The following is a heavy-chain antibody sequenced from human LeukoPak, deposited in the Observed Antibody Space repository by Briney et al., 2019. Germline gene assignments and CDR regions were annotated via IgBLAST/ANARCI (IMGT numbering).Heavy chain of an antibody. Sequence: PSETLSLTCTVSGGSISSSSNYWGWIRQPPGKGLEWIGSIYYSGITYYNPSLKSRVTISVDTSKNQFSLKLTSVTAADTAVYYCARESMVRGATNWFDPWGQGTLVTVSS. D-gene: IGHD3-10*01. CDR1: GGSISSSSNY. CDR2: IYYSGIT. CDR3: ARESMVRGATNWFDP. V-gene: IGHV4-39*07. J-gene: IGHJ5*02.